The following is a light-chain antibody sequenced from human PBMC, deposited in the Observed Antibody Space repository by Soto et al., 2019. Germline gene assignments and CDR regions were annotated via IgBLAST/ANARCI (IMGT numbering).Light chain of an antibody. CDR3: SSYTTSNTLV. CDR1: SGDIGGYNY. J-gene: IGLJ2*01. V-gene: IGLV2-14*01. CDR2: DVS. Sequence: QSVLTQPASVSGSPGQSITISCTGTSGDIGGYNYVSWYQQHPGKAPKLMIYDVSDRPSGVSNRFSGSKSGNTASLTISGLRSEDEADYYGSSYTTSNTLVFGGGTKLTVL.